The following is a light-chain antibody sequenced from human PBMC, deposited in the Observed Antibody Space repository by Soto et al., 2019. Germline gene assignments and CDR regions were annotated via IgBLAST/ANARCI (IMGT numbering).Light chain of an antibody. Sequence: DLVMTQSPLSLPVTPGEPASISCRSSQSLLHSNGYNYLDWYLQKPGQSPQLLIYLGSNRASGVPDRFSGSGSGTDFTLKISRVEAEDVGVYYCMQALQTPPTFGQGTKVEIE. CDR1: QSLLHSNGYNY. CDR3: MQALQTPPT. J-gene: IGKJ1*01. CDR2: LGS. V-gene: IGKV2-28*01.